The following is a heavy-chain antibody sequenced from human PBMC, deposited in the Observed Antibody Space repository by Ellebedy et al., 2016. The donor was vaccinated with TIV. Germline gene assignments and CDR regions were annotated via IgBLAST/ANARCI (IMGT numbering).Heavy chain of an antibody. V-gene: IGHV4-39*01. J-gene: IGHJ6*03. CDR1: GDSISSSSDY. CDR2: ISNRDRT. Sequence: SETLSLXXTVSGDSISSSSDYWVWIRQPHGKGLEWIGTISNRDRTDYNPSLKSRVFILVDASKNQFFLELTSVTAADTAVYYCATFNQYYTYLGVWGKGTTVTVSS. D-gene: IGHD1-14*01. CDR3: ATFNQYYTYLGV.